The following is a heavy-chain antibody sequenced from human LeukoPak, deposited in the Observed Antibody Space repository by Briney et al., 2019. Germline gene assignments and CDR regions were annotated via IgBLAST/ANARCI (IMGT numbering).Heavy chain of an antibody. CDR1: GFAFSSYS. Sequence: GGSLRLSRAASGFAFSSYSMNWVRQAPGKGLEWVSYISSSSSNIHYADSVKGRFTISRDNAKNSLYLQMNSLRDEDTAVYYCARAMYYYDTPDYWGQGTLVTVSS. CDR2: ISSSSSNI. J-gene: IGHJ4*02. CDR3: ARAMYYYDTPDY. D-gene: IGHD3-22*01. V-gene: IGHV3-48*02.